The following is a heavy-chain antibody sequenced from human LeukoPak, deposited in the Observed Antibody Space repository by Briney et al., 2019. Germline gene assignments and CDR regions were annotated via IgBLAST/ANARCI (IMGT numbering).Heavy chain of an antibody. V-gene: IGHV3-21*01. D-gene: IGHD4-17*01. Sequence: PGGSLRLSCAASGFTFSSYSMNWVRQAPGKGLEWVSSISSTSSYIYYADSVKGRFTISRDNAKNSLYLQMNSLRAEDTAVYYCARELPVPFYYGMDVWGQGTTVTVSS. CDR3: ARELPVPFYYGMDV. CDR1: GFTFSSYS. CDR2: ISSTSSYI. J-gene: IGHJ6*02.